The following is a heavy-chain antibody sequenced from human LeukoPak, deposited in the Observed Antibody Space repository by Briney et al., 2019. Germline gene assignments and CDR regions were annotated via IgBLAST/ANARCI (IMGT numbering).Heavy chain of an antibody. CDR1: GFTFSSYW. Sequence: PGGSLRLSCAASGFTFSSYWMSWVRQAPGKGLEWVANIKQDGSEKYYVDSVKGRFTISRDNAKNSLYLQMNSLRAEDTAVYYCAKGAGIAAAGTVDYWGQGTLVTVSS. D-gene: IGHD6-13*01. V-gene: IGHV3-7*03. CDR2: IKQDGSEK. J-gene: IGHJ4*02. CDR3: AKGAGIAAAGTVDY.